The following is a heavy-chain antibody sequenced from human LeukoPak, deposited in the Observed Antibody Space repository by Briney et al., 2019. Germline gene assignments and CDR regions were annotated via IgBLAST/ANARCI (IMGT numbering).Heavy chain of an antibody. J-gene: IGHJ4*02. CDR1: GYTFTKYP. CDR2: IDTYSGNP. D-gene: IGHD3-10*01. Sequence: GASVKVSCKASGYTFTKYPIHWVRQAPGQGLEWMGWIDTYSGNPTYAQGFTGRFVFSLDTSVSTAYLQISSLKAEDTAVYYCARATMVRGFDYWGQGTLVTVSS. CDR3: ARATMVRGFDY. V-gene: IGHV7-4-1*02.